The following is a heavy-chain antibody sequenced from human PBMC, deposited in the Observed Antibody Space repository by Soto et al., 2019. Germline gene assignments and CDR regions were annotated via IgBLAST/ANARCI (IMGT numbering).Heavy chain of an antibody. Sequence: GGSLRLSCAASGFTFSSYAMSWVRQAPGKGLEWVSAISGSGGSTYYADSVKGRFTISRDNSKNTLYLQMNSLRAEDTAVYYCAKEAVMDFVWGSYRPWVYYGMDVWGQGTTVTVSS. CDR3: AKEAVMDFVWGSYRPWVYYGMDV. V-gene: IGHV3-23*01. CDR2: ISGSGGST. D-gene: IGHD3-16*02. J-gene: IGHJ6*02. CDR1: GFTFSSYA.